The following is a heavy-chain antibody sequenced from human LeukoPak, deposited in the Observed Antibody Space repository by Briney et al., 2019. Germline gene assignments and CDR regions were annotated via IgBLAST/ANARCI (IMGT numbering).Heavy chain of an antibody. D-gene: IGHD1-26*01. V-gene: IGHV4-31*03. CDR1: GGSISSGGYY. CDR2: IYYSGST. CDR3: AGRLLGSYFGFYLGMDG. Sequence: SETLSLTCTVSGGSISSGGYYWSWIRQHPGEGLEWIGYIYYSGSTYYNPSLKSRVTISVDTSKNQFSLKLSSVTAADMAVYYCAGRLLGSYFGFYLGMDGWGQGTTVTGSS. J-gene: IGHJ6*01.